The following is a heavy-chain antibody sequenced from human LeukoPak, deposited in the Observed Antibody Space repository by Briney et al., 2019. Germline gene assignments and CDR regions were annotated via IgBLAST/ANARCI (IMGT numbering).Heavy chain of an antibody. J-gene: IGHJ4*02. Sequence: GGSLRLSCVASGFTFTSYSMNWVRQAPGKGLEWVSSITSSGTYIYYADSLKGRFTISRDNAKNSVYLLMNSLRAEDTAVYYCASGRFSSSFRYWGQGSLVTVSS. D-gene: IGHD6-6*01. CDR2: ITSSGTYI. CDR1: GFTFTSYS. CDR3: ASGRFSSSFRY. V-gene: IGHV3-21*01.